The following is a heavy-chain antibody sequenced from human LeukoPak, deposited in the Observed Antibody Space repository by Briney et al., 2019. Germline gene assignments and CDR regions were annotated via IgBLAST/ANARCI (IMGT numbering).Heavy chain of an antibody. CDR2: ISWNSGSI. J-gene: IGHJ5*02. V-gene: IGHV3-9*01. D-gene: IGHD3-3*01. CDR1: GFTFDDYA. CDR3: ARDQPLRPFDP. Sequence: GGSLRLSCAASGFTFDDYAMHWVRQAPGKGLEWVSGISWNSGSIGYADSVKGRFTISRDNARNSLYLQVNSLRAEDTAVYYCARDQPLRPFDPWGQGTLVTVSS.